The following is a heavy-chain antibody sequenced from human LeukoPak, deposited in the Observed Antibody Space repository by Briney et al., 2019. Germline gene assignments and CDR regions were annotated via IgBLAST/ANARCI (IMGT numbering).Heavy chain of an antibody. CDR3: TSYAGFDWRNYFDY. D-gene: IGHD3-16*01. CDR1: SGTVSNSRYY. CDR2: IVSSGTT. V-gene: IGHV4-39*01. Sequence: SETLSLTCTVSSGTVSNSRYYWGWVRQSPGKGLEWIASIVSSGTTYRNPSLTSRVALSADTSRNQFSLRLSSVTAADTAVYYCTSYAGFDWRNYFDYWGRGILVTVS. J-gene: IGHJ4*01.